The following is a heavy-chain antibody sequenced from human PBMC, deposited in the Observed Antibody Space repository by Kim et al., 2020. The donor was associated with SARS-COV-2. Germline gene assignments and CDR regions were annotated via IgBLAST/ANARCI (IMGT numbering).Heavy chain of an antibody. D-gene: IGHD5-12*01. CDR1: GGSFSGYY. CDR3: SRDGCSGYDDTGAIGY. V-gene: IGHV4-34*01. CDR2: INHSGST. Sequence: SETLSLTCAVYGGSFSGYYWCWGRQPPGKGLEWMGEINHSGSTNYNPSLKSRVTITVDTSKNQFSLKLSPVTAAATAAYDCSRDGCSGYDDTGAIGYWG. J-gene: IGHJ4*01.